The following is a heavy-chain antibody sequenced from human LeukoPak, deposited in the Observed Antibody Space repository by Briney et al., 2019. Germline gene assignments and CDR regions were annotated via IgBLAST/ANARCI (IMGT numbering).Heavy chain of an antibody. Sequence: SRTLSLTCAISGDSVSSNSAAWNWIRQSPSRGLEWLGRTYYRSKWYNDYAVSVKSRITINPDTSKNQFSLQLNSVTPEDTAVYYCARAGIVLMVYAIPAYYYYYGMDVWGQGTTVTVSS. CDR3: ARAGIVLMVYAIPAYYYYYGMDV. V-gene: IGHV6-1*01. CDR2: TYYRSKWYN. J-gene: IGHJ6*02. D-gene: IGHD2-8*01. CDR1: GDSVSSNSAA.